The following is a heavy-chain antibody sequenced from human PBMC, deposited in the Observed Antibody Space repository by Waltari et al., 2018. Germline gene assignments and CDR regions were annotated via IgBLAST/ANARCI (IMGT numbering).Heavy chain of an antibody. CDR1: GYTFTGYY. Sequence: QVQLVQSGAEVKKPGASVKVSCKASGYTFTGYYMHWVRQAPGQGLEWMGGFDPEDGETIYAQKFQGRVTMTEDTSTDTAYMELSSLRSEDTAVYYCARGRRVRGVNYYYYMDVWGKGTTVTVSS. CDR2: FDPEDGET. D-gene: IGHD3-10*01. CDR3: ARGRRVRGVNYYYYMDV. J-gene: IGHJ6*03. V-gene: IGHV1-24*01.